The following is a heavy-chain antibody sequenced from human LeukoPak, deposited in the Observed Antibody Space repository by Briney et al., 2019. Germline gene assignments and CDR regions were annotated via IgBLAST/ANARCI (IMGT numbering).Heavy chain of an antibody. CDR1: GYSISSGYY. CDR3: ARDHSGYEH. D-gene: IGHD5-12*01. V-gene: IGHV4-38-2*02. J-gene: IGHJ4*02. Sequence: SETLSLTCAVSGYSISSGYYWGWIRQPPGXGXEXIXXXXXSGXXXXXXXXXSRVTISVDTSKNQFSLKLSSVTAADTAVYYCARDHSGYEHWGQGTLVTVSS. CDR2: XXXSGXX.